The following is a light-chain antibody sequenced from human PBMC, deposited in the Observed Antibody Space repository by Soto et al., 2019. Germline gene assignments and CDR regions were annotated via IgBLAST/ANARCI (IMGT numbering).Light chain of an antibody. CDR1: SDDVGGYNY. J-gene: IGLJ2*01. Sequence: QSALTQPASVSGSPGQSITISCTGTSDDVGGYNYVSWYQHHPGKAPKLMIFEVSDRPSGVSNRFSGSKSGNTASLTISGLQAEDEADYYCSSYTTSSTLVVFGGGTKLTVL. CDR2: EVS. V-gene: IGLV2-14*01. CDR3: SSYTTSSTLVV.